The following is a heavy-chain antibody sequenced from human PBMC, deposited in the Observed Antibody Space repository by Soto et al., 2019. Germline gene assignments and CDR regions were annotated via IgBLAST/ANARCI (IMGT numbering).Heavy chain of an antibody. CDR3: ARSTMTFYYFDF. V-gene: IGHV3-11*01. J-gene: IGHJ4*02. D-gene: IGHD4-17*01. CDR2: ITSTSTGSSI. CDR1: GLTFNGDY. Sequence: GGALRVSCVASGLTFNGDYMSWIRQAPGKGLEWISYITSTSTGSSIYYADSVKGRFTLSRDNAENSVYLQMDRLRTEDTAVYYCARSTMTFYYFDFWGQGPPVTVSS.